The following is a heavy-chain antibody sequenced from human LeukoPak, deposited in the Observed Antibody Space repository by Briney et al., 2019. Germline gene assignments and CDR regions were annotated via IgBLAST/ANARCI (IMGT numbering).Heavy chain of an antibody. Sequence: ASVKVSCKASGYTFTSYGISWVRQAPGQRLEWMGWISAYNGNTNYAQKLQGRVTMTTDTSTSTAYMELSSLRSEDTAVYYCARASSWRQIDYWGQGTLVTVSS. CDR1: GYTFTSYG. J-gene: IGHJ4*02. V-gene: IGHV1-18*01. CDR3: ARASSWRQIDY. CDR2: ISAYNGNT. D-gene: IGHD6-13*01.